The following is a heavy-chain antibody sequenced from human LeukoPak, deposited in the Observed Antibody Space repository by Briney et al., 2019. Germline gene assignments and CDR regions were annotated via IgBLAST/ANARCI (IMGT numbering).Heavy chain of an antibody. CDR2: ISWDGGST. CDR1: GFTFDDYA. V-gene: IGHV3-43D*03. J-gene: IGHJ4*02. Sequence: PGGSLRLSCAASGFTFDDYAMHWVRQAPGKGLEWVSLISWDGGSTYYADSVKGRFTISRDNSKNSLYLQMNSLRVEDTALYYCAKAKTSLIRGVNSSFDSWGQGTLVTVSS. D-gene: IGHD3-10*01. CDR3: AKAKTSLIRGVNSSFDS.